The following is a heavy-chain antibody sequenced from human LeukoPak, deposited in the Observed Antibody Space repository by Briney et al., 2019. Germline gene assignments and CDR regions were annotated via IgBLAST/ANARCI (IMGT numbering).Heavy chain of an antibody. V-gene: IGHV3-49*03. D-gene: IGHD4-17*01. CDR3: TRDLDYGDYVY. Sequence: GGSLRLSCTASGFTFGGYAMSWFRQAPGKGLEWVGFIRSKAYGGTTEYAASVKGRFTISRDDSKSIAYLQMNSLKTEDTAVYYCTRDLDYGDYVYWGQGALVTVSS. CDR2: IRSKAYGGTT. J-gene: IGHJ4*02. CDR1: GFTFGGYA.